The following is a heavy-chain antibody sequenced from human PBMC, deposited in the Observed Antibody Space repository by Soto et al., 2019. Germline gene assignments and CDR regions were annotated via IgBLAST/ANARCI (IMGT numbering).Heavy chain of an antibody. Sequence: GASVKVSCKASGYTFTSYYMHWVRQAPGQGLEWMGIINPSGGSTSYADSVKGRFTISRHNSKNTLYLQMNSLRAEDTAVYYCAKLRSGYDLYFDYWGQGTLVTVSS. CDR3: AKLRSGYDLYFDY. D-gene: IGHD5-12*01. J-gene: IGHJ4*02. CDR2: INPSGGST. V-gene: IGHV1-46*04. CDR1: GYTFTSYY.